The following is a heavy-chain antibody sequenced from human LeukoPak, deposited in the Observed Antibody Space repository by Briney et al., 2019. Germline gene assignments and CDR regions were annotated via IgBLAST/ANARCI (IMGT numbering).Heavy chain of an antibody. V-gene: IGHV1-46*01. Sequence: ASVKVSCKASGGTFSSYAISWVRQAPGQGLEWMGIINPSGGSTSYAQKFQGRVTMTRDTSTSTVCMELSSLRSEDTAVYYCARDLHVDSSGNDYWGQGTLVTVSS. CDR3: ARDLHVDSSGNDY. J-gene: IGHJ4*02. D-gene: IGHD3-22*01. CDR2: INPSGGST. CDR1: GGTFSSYA.